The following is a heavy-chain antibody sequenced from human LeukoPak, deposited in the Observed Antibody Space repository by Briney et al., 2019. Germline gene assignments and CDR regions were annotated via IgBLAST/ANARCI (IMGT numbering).Heavy chain of an antibody. CDR2: VYYSGST. D-gene: IGHD3-22*01. CDR3: ARHAHYYDSSGYYTLDY. Sequence: SETLSLTCAVSGGSISSYYWSWIRQPPGKGLEWIWYVYYSGSTNYNPSLKSRVTISVDTSKNQFSLKLSSVTAADTAVYYCARHAHYYDSSGYYTLDYWGQGTLVSVSS. J-gene: IGHJ4*02. CDR1: GGSISSYY. V-gene: IGHV4-59*08.